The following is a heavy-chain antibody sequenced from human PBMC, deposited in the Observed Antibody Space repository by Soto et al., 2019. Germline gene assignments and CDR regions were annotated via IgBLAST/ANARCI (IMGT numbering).Heavy chain of an antibody. CDR3: ASRGTTAECSGGSCYARGFDY. D-gene: IGHD2-15*01. V-gene: IGHV4-30-4*01. CDR2: IYYSGRT. CDR1: GGSISSGDYS. Sequence: QVQLQESGPGLVKPSQTLSLTCTVSGGSISSGDYSWSWIRQPPGKGLEWLGYIYYSGRTYYNPSLTISGTIEVDTSKNQVSVKLSSVTAADTAVYYCASRGTTAECSGGSCYARGFDYGGQGTLVTVSS. J-gene: IGHJ4*02.